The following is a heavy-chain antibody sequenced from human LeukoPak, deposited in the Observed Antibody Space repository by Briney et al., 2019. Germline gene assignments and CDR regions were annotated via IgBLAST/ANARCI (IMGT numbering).Heavy chain of an antibody. Sequence: SVKVSCMASGGTFSSYAISWVRQAPGQGLEWMGGIIPIFGTANYAQKFQGRVTITADESTSTAYMELSSLRSEDTAVYYCASTPPRCSSTSCYGDYYYYYYMDVWGKGTTVTVSS. CDR1: GGTFSSYA. D-gene: IGHD2-2*01. CDR3: ASTPPRCSSTSCYGDYYYYYYMDV. J-gene: IGHJ6*03. V-gene: IGHV1-69*13. CDR2: IIPIFGTA.